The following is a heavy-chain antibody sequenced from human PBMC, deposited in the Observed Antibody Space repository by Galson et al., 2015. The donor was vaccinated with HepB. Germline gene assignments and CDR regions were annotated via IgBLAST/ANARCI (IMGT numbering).Heavy chain of an antibody. CDR3: AKDGPRRSTVTRGWFDA. CDR1: GFTFSYYG. J-gene: IGHJ5*02. CDR2: ISYDGSNK. D-gene: IGHD4-17*01. Sequence: SLRLSCAASGFTFSYYGIHWVRQAPGKGLEWVALISYDGSNKFYADSVKGRFTISRDNSKNTLYLQMNSLRPEDTAVYYCAKDGPRRSTVTRGWFDAWGQGTLVTVSS. V-gene: IGHV3-30*18.